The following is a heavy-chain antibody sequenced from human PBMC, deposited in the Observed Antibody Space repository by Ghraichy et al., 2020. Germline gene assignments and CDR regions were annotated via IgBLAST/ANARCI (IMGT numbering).Heavy chain of an antibody. Sequence: GGSLRLSCTASGFTFSGYYMSWIRQAPGKGLEWVAHISSAGGYTNYADSVQGRFTISRDNAKNSLYLQMNSLRPEDTALYYCAREETSSSWHTDSWGQGTLV. CDR3: AREETSSSWHTDS. J-gene: IGHJ4*02. D-gene: IGHD6-13*01. CDR1: GFTFSGYY. V-gene: IGHV3-11*06. CDR2: ISSAGGYT.